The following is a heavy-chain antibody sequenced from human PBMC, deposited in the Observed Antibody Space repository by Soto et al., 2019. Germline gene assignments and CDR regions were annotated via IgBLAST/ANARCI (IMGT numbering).Heavy chain of an antibody. CDR2: ISSNGGTT. CDR1: GFTFSSYD. D-gene: IGHD1-7*01. V-gene: IGHV3-64*01. CDR3: VRRVSGNYDY. J-gene: IGHJ4*02. Sequence: EVQLAESGGGMVQPGGSLRLSCVASGFTFSSYDMHWVRQAPGKGLEYVSSISSNGGTTYYGNSVKGRFTISRDNSKNTLSLQMGSLRAEGMAVYYCVRRVSGNYDYWGQGTLVTVSS.